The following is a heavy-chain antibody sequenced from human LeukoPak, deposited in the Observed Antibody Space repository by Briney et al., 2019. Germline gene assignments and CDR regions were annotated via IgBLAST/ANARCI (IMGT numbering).Heavy chain of an antibody. CDR1: VYTFTSYA. V-gene: IGHV1-3*01. J-gene: IGHJ6*02. CDR3: ARDHYPWYYYYGMDV. Sequence: ASVRVSCKASVYTFTSYAMHWVRQAPGQRLEWMGWINAGNGNTKYSQKFQGRVTITRDTSASTAYMELSSLRSEDTAVYYCARDHYPWYYYYGMDVWGQGTTVTVSS. D-gene: IGHD3-10*01. CDR2: INAGNGNT.